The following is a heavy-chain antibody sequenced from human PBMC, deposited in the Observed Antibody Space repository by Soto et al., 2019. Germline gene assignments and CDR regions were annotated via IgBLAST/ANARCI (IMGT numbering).Heavy chain of an antibody. CDR3: ARRYGVAFDI. CDR2: IYYSGST. J-gene: IGHJ3*02. D-gene: IGHD3-10*01. Sequence: PSETLSLTCTVSGGSISSYYWNWIRQPPGKGLEWIGYIYYSGSTNYNPSLKSRVTISVDTSKNQFSLKLSSVTAADTAVYYCARRYGVAFDIWGQGTMVTVSS. V-gene: IGHV4-59*08. CDR1: GGSISSYY.